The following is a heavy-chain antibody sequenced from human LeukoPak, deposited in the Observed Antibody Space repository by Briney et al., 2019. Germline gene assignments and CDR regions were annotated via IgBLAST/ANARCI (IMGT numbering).Heavy chain of an antibody. V-gene: IGHV1-18*01. Sequence: EASVKVSCKASGYTFTSYGISWVRQATGQGREWMGWISAYNGNTNYAQKLQGRVTITADKSTSTAYMELSSLRSEDTAVYYCARTTEGGYTYDYFYYYYMDVWGKGTTVTISS. J-gene: IGHJ6*03. CDR1: GYTFTSYG. CDR3: ARTTEGGYTYDYFYYYYMDV. D-gene: IGHD5-18*01. CDR2: ISAYNGNT.